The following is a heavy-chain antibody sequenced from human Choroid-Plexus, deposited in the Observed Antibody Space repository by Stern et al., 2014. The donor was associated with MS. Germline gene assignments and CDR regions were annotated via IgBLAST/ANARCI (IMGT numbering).Heavy chain of an antibody. CDR3: ASPITGTVGAMDV. V-gene: IGHV1-69*01. D-gene: IGHD4-17*01. CDR1: GGTFSSYP. Sequence: QVQLVQSGAEVKKPGSSVKVSCKASGGTFSSYPIIWVRQAPGQGLEWMGGIRPSFGTANDAQRFQGRVTITADESTSTAYMELSSLRSEDTAVYYCASPITGTVGAMDVWGQGTTVTVSS. CDR2: IRPSFGTA. J-gene: IGHJ6*02.